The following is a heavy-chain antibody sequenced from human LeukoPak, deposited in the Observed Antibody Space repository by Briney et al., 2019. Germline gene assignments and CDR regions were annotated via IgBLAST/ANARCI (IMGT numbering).Heavy chain of an antibody. CDR3: ARVVTPKYCSSTSCYWKGWFDP. J-gene: IGHJ5*02. D-gene: IGHD2-2*01. Sequence: ASVKVSCKAFGYTFRNYYMHWVRQAPGQGLEWMGIINPSSDKTNYAQKFQGRVTMTRDISTSTAYMELSSLRSEDTAVYYCARVVTPKYCSSTSCYWKGWFDPWGQGTLVTVSS. CDR2: INPSSDKT. V-gene: IGHV1-46*01. CDR1: GYTFRNYY.